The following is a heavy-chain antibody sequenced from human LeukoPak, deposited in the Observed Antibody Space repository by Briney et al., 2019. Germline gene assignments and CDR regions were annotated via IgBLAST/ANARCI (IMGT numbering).Heavy chain of an antibody. V-gene: IGHV3-7*01. Sequence: GGSLRPSGGASGFTFSSYWRSWVGQVPGKGLEGVANIKQDGIEKYYGDSVKGRFTISRDNAKNSLYLQMSSLRPEDTAVYYCARVHAGSVDYYDFWSATASFDYWGQGTLVTVSS. CDR1: GFTFSSYW. CDR2: IKQDGIEK. D-gene: IGHD3-3*01. J-gene: IGHJ4*02. CDR3: ARVHAGSVDYYDFWSATASFDY.